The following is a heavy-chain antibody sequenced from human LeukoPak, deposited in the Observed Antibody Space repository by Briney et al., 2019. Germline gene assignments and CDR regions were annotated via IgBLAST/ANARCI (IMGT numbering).Heavy chain of an antibody. D-gene: IGHD2-2*01. J-gene: IGHJ4*02. V-gene: IGHV3-21*01. Sequence: GGSLRLSCAASGFTFSSYSMNWVRQAPGKGLEWVSSISSSSSYIYYADSVKGRFTISRDNAKNSLYLQMNSLRAEDTAVYYCARARDEYIVVVPAANGAYFDYWGQGTLVTVSS. CDR2: ISSSSSYI. CDR3: ARARDEYIVVVPAANGAYFDY. CDR1: GFTFSSYS.